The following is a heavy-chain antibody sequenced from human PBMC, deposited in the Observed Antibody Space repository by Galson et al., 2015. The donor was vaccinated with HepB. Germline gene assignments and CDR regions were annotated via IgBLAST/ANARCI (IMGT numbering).Heavy chain of an antibody. CDR3: ARPSHYGSGSYWDPFDS. V-gene: IGHV5-51*01. J-gene: IGHJ5*01. D-gene: IGHD3-10*01. CDR1: GYSFTNYW. Sequence: QSGAEVKKPGESLKISCKGSGYSFTNYWIGWVRQMPGKGLEWMGIIDPNDPDIRYSPSFQGQVTIPADKSIITAYLQWSSLKASDTAMYYCARPSHYGSGSYWDPFDSWGQGTLVTVSS. CDR2: IDPNDPDI.